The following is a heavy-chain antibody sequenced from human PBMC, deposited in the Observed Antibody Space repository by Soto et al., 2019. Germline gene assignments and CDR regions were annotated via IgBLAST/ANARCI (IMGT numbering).Heavy chain of an antibody. Sequence: GGSLRLSCAASGFTFSSYAMSWFRQAPGKGLEWVSAISGSGGSTYYADSVKGRFTISRDNSKNTLYLQMNSLRAEDTAVYYCAKDPFMTTRLGWFDPWGQGTLVTVSS. V-gene: IGHV3-23*01. CDR3: AKDPFMTTRLGWFDP. J-gene: IGHJ5*02. CDR1: GFTFSSYA. CDR2: ISGSGGST.